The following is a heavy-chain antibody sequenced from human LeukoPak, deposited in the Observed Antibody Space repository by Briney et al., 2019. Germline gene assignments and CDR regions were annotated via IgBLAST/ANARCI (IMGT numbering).Heavy chain of an antibody. CDR2: MNPNSGNT. Sequence: GASVKVSCKASGYTFTSYDINWVRQATGQGLEWMGWMNPNSGNTGYAQKFQGRVTITRNTSISTAYMELSSLRSEDTAVYYCARGVLRFLEWLSQDYYYYMDVWGKGTTVTVSS. J-gene: IGHJ6*03. V-gene: IGHV1-8*03. CDR1: GYTFTSYD. CDR3: ARGVLRFLEWLSQDYYYYMDV. D-gene: IGHD3-3*01.